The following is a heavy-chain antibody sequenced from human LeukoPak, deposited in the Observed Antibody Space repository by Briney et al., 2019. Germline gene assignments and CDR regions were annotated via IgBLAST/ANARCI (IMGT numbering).Heavy chain of an antibody. J-gene: IGHJ6*03. Sequence: PGGSLRLSCAASGFTFSNYSMNWVRQAPGKGLEWVSSISSSSRYIYYADSVKGRFTISRDNAKNSLYLQMNSLRAEDTAVYYCARAGTGYYYYYYMDVWGKGTTVTISS. CDR1: GFTFSNYS. V-gene: IGHV3-21*01. D-gene: IGHD6-19*01. CDR3: ARAGTGYYYYYYMDV. CDR2: ISSSSRYI.